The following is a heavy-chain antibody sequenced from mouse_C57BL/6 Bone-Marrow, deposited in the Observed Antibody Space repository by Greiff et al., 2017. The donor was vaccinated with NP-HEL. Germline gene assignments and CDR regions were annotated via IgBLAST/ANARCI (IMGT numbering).Heavy chain of an antibody. CDR3: ARADYDCAWFAY. Sequence: EVQLQQSGAELARPGASVKLSYKASGYTFTSYGISWVKQSHGKSLEWIGDINPNNGGTIYNQKFKGKATLTVDKSSSTAYMELRSLTSEDTAVYYCARADYDCAWFAYWGQGTLVTVSA. D-gene: IGHD2-4*01. J-gene: IGHJ3*01. CDR2: INPNNGGT. V-gene: IGHV1-18*01. CDR1: GYTFTSYG.